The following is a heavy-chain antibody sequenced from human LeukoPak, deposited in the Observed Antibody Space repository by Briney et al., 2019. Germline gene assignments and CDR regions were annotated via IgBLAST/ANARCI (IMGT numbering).Heavy chain of an antibody. CDR2: IYTTGST. V-gene: IGHV4-4*07. D-gene: IGHD4-17*01. Sequence: SETLSLTCTVSGGSISSYYWSWIRQPAGKGLEWIGRIYTTGSTNYNPSLKSRVTMSVDTSKNQFSLKLSSVTAADTAVYYCARDLPGDPTYNWFDPWGQGTLVTVSS. J-gene: IGHJ5*02. CDR3: ARDLPGDPTYNWFDP. CDR1: GGSISSYY.